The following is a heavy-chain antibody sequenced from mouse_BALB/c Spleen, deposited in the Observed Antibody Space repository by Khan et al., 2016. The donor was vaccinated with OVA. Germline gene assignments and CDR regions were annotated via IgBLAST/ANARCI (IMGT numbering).Heavy chain of an antibody. CDR1: GYTFSSYY. Sequence: QMQLEESGAELVKTGASVKLSCKASGYTFSSYYLYWVKQRPGQGLEWIGEINPSNGGSNFNEKFKSKATLTVDKSSYTAYMQLSSLTSEDSAVYYCTRSGYGSFAYWGQGTLVTVSA. J-gene: IGHJ3*01. CDR2: INPSNGGS. V-gene: IGHV1S81*02. CDR3: TRSGYGSFAY. D-gene: IGHD2-2*01.